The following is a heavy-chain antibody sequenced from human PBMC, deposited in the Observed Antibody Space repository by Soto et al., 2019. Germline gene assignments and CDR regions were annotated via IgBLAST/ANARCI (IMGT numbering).Heavy chain of an antibody. D-gene: IGHD3-10*01. CDR3: ASGGVAGSGTYYNDN. V-gene: IGHV3-74*01. J-gene: IGHJ4*02. CDR2: ISINGGST. CDR1: GFTFSSYW. Sequence: EVQLVESGGGLVQPGGSLRLSCAASGFTFSSYWMHWVRQAPGKGLVWVSRISINGGSTSYADSVKGRFTISRDNAKNTLYLQMNSLRAEDTAVYYCASGGVAGSGTYYNDNWGRGTLVTVSS.